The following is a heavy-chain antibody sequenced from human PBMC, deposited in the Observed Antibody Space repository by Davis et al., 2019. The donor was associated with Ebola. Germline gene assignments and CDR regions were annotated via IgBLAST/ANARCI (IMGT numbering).Heavy chain of an antibody. D-gene: IGHD6-6*01. Sequence: SVKVSCKASGGTFSSYAISWVRQAPGQGLEWMGGIIPIFGTANYAQKFQGRVTITADESTSTAYMELSSLRAEDTAVYYCARDLPAARPPYYYYGMDVWGQGTTVTVSS. J-gene: IGHJ6*02. CDR1: GGTFSSYA. CDR2: IIPIFGTA. CDR3: ARDLPAARPPYYYYGMDV. V-gene: IGHV1-69*13.